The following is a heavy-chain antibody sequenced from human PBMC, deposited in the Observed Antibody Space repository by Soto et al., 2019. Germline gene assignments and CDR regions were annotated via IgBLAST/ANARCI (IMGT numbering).Heavy chain of an antibody. CDR3: ARDRSDIVVVPASDY. Sequence: GGSLTLSCAAAGFTFSSYGMHWVRQAPGKGLEWVAVIWYDGSNKYYADSVKGRFTISRDNSKNTLYLQMNSLRAEDTAVYYCARDRSDIVVVPASDYWGQGTLVTVSS. V-gene: IGHV3-33*01. J-gene: IGHJ4*02. D-gene: IGHD2-2*01. CDR2: IWYDGSNK. CDR1: GFTFSSYG.